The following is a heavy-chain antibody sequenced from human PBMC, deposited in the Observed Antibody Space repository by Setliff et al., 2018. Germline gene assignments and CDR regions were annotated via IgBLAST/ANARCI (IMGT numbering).Heavy chain of an antibody. D-gene: IGHD3-3*01. V-gene: IGHV1-2*04. CDR3: ARGRDFWSGYLVY. CDR1: GYTFTSYD. Sequence: ASVKVSCKASGYTFTSYDINWVRQATGQGLEWMGWINPNSGGTNYAQKFQGWVTMTRDTSISTAYMELSRLRSDDTAVYYCARGRDFWSGYLVYWGQGTLVTVPQ. J-gene: IGHJ4*02. CDR2: INPNSGGT.